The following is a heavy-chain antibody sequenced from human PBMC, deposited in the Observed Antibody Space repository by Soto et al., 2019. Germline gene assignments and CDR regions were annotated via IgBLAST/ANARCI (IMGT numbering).Heavy chain of an antibody. V-gene: IGHV1-46*01. CDR1: GYTFTTYY. D-gene: IGHD1-1*01. CDR2: FNPYTGGT. CDR3: ARPRGEIGTAFDP. J-gene: IGHJ5*02. Sequence: QGQLVQSGAEVKKPGASVKVSCKASGYTFTTYYIHWMRQAPGRGLEWMGMFNPYTGGTRYAHKFKGRVTMTGDTSTSTGYLELSRLRSDDTAVYYCARPRGEIGTAFDPWGQGTLVTVSS.